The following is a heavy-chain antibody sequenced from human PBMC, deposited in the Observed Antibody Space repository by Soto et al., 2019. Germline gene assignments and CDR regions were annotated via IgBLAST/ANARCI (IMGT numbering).Heavy chain of an antibody. D-gene: IGHD3-10*01. J-gene: IGHJ6*02. Sequence: GGSLRLSCAASGFTFSSYSMNWVRQAPGKGLEWVSSISSSSSYIYYADSVKGRFTISRDNAKNSLYLQMNSLRAEDTAVYYCARNEPMVHYYGMDVWGQGTTVTVSS. CDR3: ARNEPMVHYYGMDV. CDR1: GFTFSSYS. CDR2: ISSSSSYI. V-gene: IGHV3-21*01.